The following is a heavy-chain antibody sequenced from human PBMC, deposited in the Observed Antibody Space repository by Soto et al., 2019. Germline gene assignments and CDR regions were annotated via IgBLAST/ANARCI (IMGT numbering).Heavy chain of an antibody. CDR1: GGPISSGDYY. J-gene: IGHJ5*02. V-gene: IGHV4-30-4*01. CDR3: ARDPFGEEFDP. Sequence: PSETLSLTCTVSGGPISSGDYYWSWIRQPPGKGLEWIGYIYYSGSTYYNPSLKSRVTISVDTSKNQFSLKLSSVTAADTAVYYCARDPFGEEFDPWGQGTLVTVSS. CDR2: IYYSGST. D-gene: IGHD3-10*01.